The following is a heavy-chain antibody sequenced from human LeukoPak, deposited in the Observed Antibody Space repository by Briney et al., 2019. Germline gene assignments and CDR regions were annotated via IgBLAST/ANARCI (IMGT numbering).Heavy chain of an antibody. CDR2: IYYSGST. Sequence: SETLSFTCTVSGGSISSYYWSWIRQPPGKGLEWIGYIYYSGSTNYNPSLKSRVTISVDTSKNQFSLKLSSVTAADTAVYYCARLGGRGYSYGYDAFDIWGQGTMVTVSS. CDR3: ARLGGRGYSYGYDAFDI. V-gene: IGHV4-59*08. CDR1: GGSISSYY. J-gene: IGHJ3*02. D-gene: IGHD5-18*01.